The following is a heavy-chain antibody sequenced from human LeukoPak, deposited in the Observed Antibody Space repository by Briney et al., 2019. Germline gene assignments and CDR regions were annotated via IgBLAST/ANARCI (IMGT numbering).Heavy chain of an antibody. CDR1: GGTFSSYA. CDR3: AIAVDTAMPSLFDY. J-gene: IGHJ4*02. V-gene: IGHV1-69*13. D-gene: IGHD5-18*01. CDR2: IIPIFGTA. Sequence: ASVKVSCKASGGTFSSYAISWVRQAPGQGLEWMGGIIPIFGTANYAQKFQGRVTITADESTSTAYVELSSLRSEDTAVYYCAIAVDTAMPSLFDYWGQGTLVTVSS.